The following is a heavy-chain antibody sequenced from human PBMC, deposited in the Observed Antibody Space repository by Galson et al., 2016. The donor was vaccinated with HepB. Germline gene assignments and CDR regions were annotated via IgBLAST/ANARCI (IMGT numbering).Heavy chain of an antibody. V-gene: IGHV4-59*01. D-gene: IGHD3-10*01. CDR2: IYYSGST. Sequence: SETLSLTCTVSGGSISGYYWSWIRQPPGKGLEWIGYIYYSGSTNCSPSLKSRVTISLDTSKNQFSLKLSSVTAADTAVYYCARDMGAYGMDVWGKGTTVTVSS. J-gene: IGHJ6*04. CDR3: ARDMGAYGMDV. CDR1: GGSISGYY.